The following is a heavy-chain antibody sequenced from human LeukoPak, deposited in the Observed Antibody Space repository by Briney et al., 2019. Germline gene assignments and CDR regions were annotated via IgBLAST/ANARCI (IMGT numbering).Heavy chain of an antibody. J-gene: IGHJ4*02. CDR3: AKGGSSSPRSTFDY. CDR2: INGDGGTT. D-gene: IGHD6-13*01. V-gene: IGHV3-74*01. Sequence: GGSLRLSCAASGFTFSSYAMSWVRQAPGKGLVWVSHINGDGGTTSYADSVKGRFTISRDNAKNTVYLQMNSLRAEDTAVYYCAKGGSSSPRSTFDYWGQGTLVTVSS. CDR1: GFTFSSYA.